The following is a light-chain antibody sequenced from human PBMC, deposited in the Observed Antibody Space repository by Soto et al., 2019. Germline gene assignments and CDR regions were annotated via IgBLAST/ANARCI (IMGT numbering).Light chain of an antibody. Sequence: QSVLAQPPSASGTPGQRVTISCSGSSSNIGSNTVNWYQQLPGTAPKLLIYNNNQRPSGVPDRFSGSKSGTSASLAISGPQSEDEADYYCATWDDSLNGQVFGTGTKVTVL. J-gene: IGLJ1*01. CDR3: ATWDDSLNGQV. V-gene: IGLV1-44*01. CDR2: NNN. CDR1: SSNIGSNT.